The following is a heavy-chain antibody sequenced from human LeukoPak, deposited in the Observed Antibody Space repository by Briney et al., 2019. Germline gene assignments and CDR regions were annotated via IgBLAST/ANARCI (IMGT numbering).Heavy chain of an antibody. CDR1: GFTFSSYG. D-gene: IGHD2/OR15-2a*01. CDR3: AGHHPRNTVDF. V-gene: IGHV4-59*08. CDR2: ISDIGSI. Sequence: KPGGSLRLSCAASGFTFSSYGMHWIRQPPGKGLEWIAYISDIGSINYNPSLKSRVTISLDTSKNQFSLKLSSVTAADTAVYYCAGHHPRNTVDFWGQGTLVTVSS. J-gene: IGHJ4*02.